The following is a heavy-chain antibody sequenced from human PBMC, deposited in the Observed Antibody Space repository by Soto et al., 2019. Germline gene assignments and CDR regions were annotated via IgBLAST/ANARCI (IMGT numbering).Heavy chain of an antibody. V-gene: IGHV3-23*01. CDR2: IKSDGTST. D-gene: IGHD3-16*01. J-gene: IGHJ4*02. Sequence: GGSLRLPCVASGFSFDNYATSWVRQAPGEGLEWVSAIKSDGTSTYYAASVEDRFTISRDNSKNTLYLQLNSLRAEDTAVYYCAQLGLMTFSHKHYFNHWGRGTLVTVSS. CDR1: GFSFDNYA. CDR3: AQLGLMTFSHKHYFNH.